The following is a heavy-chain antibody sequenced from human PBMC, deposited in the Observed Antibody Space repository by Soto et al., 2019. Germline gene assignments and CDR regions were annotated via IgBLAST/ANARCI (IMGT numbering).Heavy chain of an antibody. CDR3: ARARGGYYDY. Sequence: SETLSLTCTVSGGTISSYYWSWIRQPPEKGLEWIGYFYYSGSTNYNPSLKSRVTISVDTSKNQFSLKLSSVTAADTAVYYCARARGGYYDYWGQGTLVTVSS. CDR1: GGTISSYY. CDR2: FYYSGST. D-gene: IGHD3-22*01. V-gene: IGHV4-59*01. J-gene: IGHJ4*02.